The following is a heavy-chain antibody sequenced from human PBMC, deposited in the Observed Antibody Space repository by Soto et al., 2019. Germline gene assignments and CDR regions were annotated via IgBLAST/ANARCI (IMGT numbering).Heavy chain of an antibody. CDR2: ISYSTNTI. CDR1: GFTFSSYS. CDR3: ARVGYCSGTSCRNFNWFDP. J-gene: IGHJ5*02. D-gene: IGHD2-2*01. V-gene: IGHV3-48*02. Sequence: PGGSLRLSCAASGFTFSSYSMNWVRQAPGKGLEWVSYISYSTNTIYYSDSVKGRFTVSRDNAKNSLYLQMNSLRDEDTAVYYCARVGYCSGTSCRNFNWFDPWGQGTLVTVSS.